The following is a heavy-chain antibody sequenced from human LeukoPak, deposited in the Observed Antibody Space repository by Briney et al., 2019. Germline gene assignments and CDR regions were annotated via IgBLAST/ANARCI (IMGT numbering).Heavy chain of an antibody. D-gene: IGHD3-10*01. CDR2: ISGSGGYT. V-gene: IGHV3-21*01. J-gene: IGHJ4*02. CDR1: RFTFSSYE. CDR3: ARDPLTYYYGSGSYYAGLDY. Sequence: GGSLRLSCAASRFTFSSYEMNWVRQAPGKGLEWVSSISGSGGYTYYADSVKGRFTISRDNAKNSLYLQMNSLRAEDTAVYYCARDPLTYYYGSGSYYAGLDYWGQGTLVTVSS.